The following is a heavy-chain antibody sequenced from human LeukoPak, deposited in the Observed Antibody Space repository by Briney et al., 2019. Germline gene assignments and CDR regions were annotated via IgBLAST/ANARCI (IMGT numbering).Heavy chain of an antibody. CDR2: IYTSGT. D-gene: IGHD3-22*01. Sequence: SETLSLTCTVSGDSINSYYWSWIRQPAGEGLEWIGRIYTSGTDYNPSLKSRVTMSLDTSKNQFSLKLSSVTAADTAVYYCARAGTDGYSHFDYWGRGTLVTVSS. V-gene: IGHV4-4*07. J-gene: IGHJ4*02. CDR3: ARAGTDGYSHFDY. CDR1: GDSINSYY.